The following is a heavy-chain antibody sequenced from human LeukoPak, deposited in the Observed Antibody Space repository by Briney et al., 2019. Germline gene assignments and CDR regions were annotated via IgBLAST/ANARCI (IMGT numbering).Heavy chain of an antibody. CDR2: ISYDGSNI. J-gene: IGHJ4*02. Sequence: GGSLRLSCAASGYGMHWVRQAPGKGLKWVAVISYDGSNIYYADSVKGRFTISRDNSKNTLYLQMNSLRAEDTAVYYCAKDSGGRLPMSGSSSYFDYWGQGALVTVSS. V-gene: IGHV3-30*18. CDR1: GYG. CDR3: AKDSGGRLPMSGSSSYFDY. D-gene: IGHD1-26*01.